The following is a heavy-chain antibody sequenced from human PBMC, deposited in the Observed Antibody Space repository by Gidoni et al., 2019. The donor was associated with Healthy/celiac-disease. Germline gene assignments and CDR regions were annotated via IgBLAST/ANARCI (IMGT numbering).Heavy chain of an antibody. V-gene: IGHV4-34*01. CDR3: ARVLKPRYCSSTSCYSTVFDI. CDR2: INHSGST. Sequence: QVQLQQWGAGLLKPSETLSLTCAVYGGSFSGYYWSWIRQPPGKGLEWIGEINHSGSTNYNPSLKSRVTISVDTSKNQFSLKLSSVTAADTAVYYCARVLKPRYCSSTSCYSTVFDIWGQGTMVTVSS. J-gene: IGHJ3*02. D-gene: IGHD2-2*01. CDR1: GGSFSGYY.